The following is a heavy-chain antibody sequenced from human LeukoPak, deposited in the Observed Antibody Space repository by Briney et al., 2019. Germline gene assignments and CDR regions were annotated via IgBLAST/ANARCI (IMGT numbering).Heavy chain of an antibody. V-gene: IGHV1-18*04. D-gene: IGHD6-13*01. CDR2: ISAYNGNT. CDR1: GYTFTGYY. Sequence: ASVKVSCKASGYTFTGYYMHWVRQAPGQGLEWMGWISAYNGNTNYAQKLQGRVTMTTDTSTSTAYMELRSLRSDDTAVYYCARVGSIAAAGTPFSGYWGQGTLVTVSS. J-gene: IGHJ4*02. CDR3: ARVGSIAAAGTPFSGY.